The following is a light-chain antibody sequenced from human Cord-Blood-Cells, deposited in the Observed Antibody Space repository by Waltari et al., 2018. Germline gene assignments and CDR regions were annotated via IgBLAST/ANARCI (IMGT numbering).Light chain of an antibody. J-gene: IGKJ4*01. CDR3: QQYNNWPLT. Sequence: EIVMTQFPATLSVSPGERATLSCRASQSVSSNLAWYQKKPGQAPRLLIYGASTRATGIPARFSGSGSGTEFTLTISSLQSEDFAVYYCQQYNNWPLTFGGGTKVEIK. V-gene: IGKV3-15*01. CDR2: GAS. CDR1: QSVSSN.